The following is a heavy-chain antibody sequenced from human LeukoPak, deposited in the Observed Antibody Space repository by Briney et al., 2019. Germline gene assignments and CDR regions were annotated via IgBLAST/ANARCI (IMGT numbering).Heavy chain of an antibody. D-gene: IGHD6-6*01. CDR1: GYSFTSYW. CDR3: ARQLGISSIAARPFDY. V-gene: IGHV5-51*01. CDR2: IYPGDSDT. J-gene: IGHJ4*02. Sequence: HGESLKISCKGSGYSFTSYWIGWVRQMPGKGLEWMGIIYPGDSDTRYSPSFQGQVTISADKFISTAHLQWSSLKASDTAMYYCARQLGISSIAARPFDYWGQGTLVTVSS.